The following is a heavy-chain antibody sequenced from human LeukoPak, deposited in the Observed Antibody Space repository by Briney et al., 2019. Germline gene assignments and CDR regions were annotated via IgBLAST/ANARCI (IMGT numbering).Heavy chain of an antibody. CDR2: INHSGST. CDR1: GGSFSGYS. J-gene: IGHJ4*02. V-gene: IGHV4-34*01. CDR3: ARRTYSAAYWKHFDY. Sequence: PSETLSLTCAVYGGSFSGYSWSWIRQPPGKGLEWIGEINHSGSTNYNPSLKSRVTISVDTSKNQFSLKLSSLTAADTAVYFCARRTYSAAYWKHFDYWGQGTPVTVSS. D-gene: IGHD1-1*01.